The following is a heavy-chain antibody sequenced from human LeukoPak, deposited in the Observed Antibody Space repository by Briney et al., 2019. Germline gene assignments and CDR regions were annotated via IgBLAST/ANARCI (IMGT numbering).Heavy chain of an antibody. CDR1: GFTFSIYA. J-gene: IGHJ5*02. CDR3: ARESGIAAALDL. CDR2: ISGSGDNT. V-gene: IGHV3-23*01. Sequence: PGGSLRLSCEASGFTFSIYAMGWVRQAPGTGLEWVSGISGSGDNTYQSDSVKGRFTISRDNAKNTLYLQMNSLRAEDTAVYYCARESGIAAALDLWGQGTLVTVSS. D-gene: IGHD6-13*01.